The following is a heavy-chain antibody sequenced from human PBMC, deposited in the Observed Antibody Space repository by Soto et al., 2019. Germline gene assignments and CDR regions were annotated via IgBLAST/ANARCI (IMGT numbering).Heavy chain of an antibody. J-gene: IGHJ5*02. Sequence: SETLSLTCTFSCGSISSSSYYWGWIRQPPGKGLEWIGSIYYSGSTYYNPSLKSRVTISVDTSKNQFSLKLSSVTAADTAVYYCARLIAAAGTRWFDPWGQGTLVTVSS. CDR2: IYYSGST. CDR1: CGSISSSSYY. D-gene: IGHD6-13*01. V-gene: IGHV4-39*01. CDR3: ARLIAAAGTRWFDP.